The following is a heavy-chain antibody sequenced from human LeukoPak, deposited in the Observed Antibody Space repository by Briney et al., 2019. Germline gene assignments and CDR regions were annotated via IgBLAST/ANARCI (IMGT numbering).Heavy chain of an antibody. J-gene: IGHJ4*02. D-gene: IGHD3-10*01. CDR3: ARVGLNDYGSGTYADY. V-gene: IGHV3-23*01. Sequence: GGSLILSCAASGFTFSSYAMSWVRQAPGKGLEWVSAISGSGGSTYYADSVKGRFTISRDNAKNSLYLQMNTLRAEDTAVYYCARVGLNDYGSGTYADYWGQGTLVTVSS. CDR1: GFTFSSYA. CDR2: ISGSGGST.